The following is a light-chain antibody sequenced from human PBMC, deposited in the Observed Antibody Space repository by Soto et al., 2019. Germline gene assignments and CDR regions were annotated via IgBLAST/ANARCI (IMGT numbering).Light chain of an antibody. Sequence: EIVLTQSPGTLSLSPGERATLSCRANQSISTYLAWYQQKPGQAPRLLIYDGSTRAAGGPARFSGSGAGTEFTLIISSLQSEDCAVYHCQQYHNWPSWTFGQGTKVDIK. V-gene: IGKV3-15*01. CDR2: DGS. J-gene: IGKJ1*01. CDR3: QQYHNWPSWT. CDR1: QSISTY.